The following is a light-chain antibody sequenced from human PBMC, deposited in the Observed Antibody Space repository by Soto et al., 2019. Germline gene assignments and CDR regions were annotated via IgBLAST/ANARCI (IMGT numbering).Light chain of an antibody. V-gene: IGLV2-11*01. CDR2: EVN. CDR1: SRDVGYSNY. Sequence: SVLTQPPSASGSPGQSVTISCSGTSRDVGYSNYVAWYQQHPGKAPKLIIYEVNKRPSGVPDRFSGSKSGNTASLTISGLQAEDETDYYCFSYTSSGTYVFGTGTKVTVL. J-gene: IGLJ1*01. CDR3: FSYTSSGTYV.